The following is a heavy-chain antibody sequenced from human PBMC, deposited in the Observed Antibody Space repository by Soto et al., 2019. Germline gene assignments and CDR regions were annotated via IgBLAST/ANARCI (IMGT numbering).Heavy chain of an antibody. CDR2: INAGNGNT. V-gene: IGHV1-3*01. D-gene: IGHD3-9*01. CDR3: ARQSRCYDILTGYYTDFDY. Sequence: GASVKVSCKASGYTFISYAMHWVRQAPGQRLEWMGWINAGNGNTKYSQKFQGRVTITRDTSASTAYMELSSVRSEDTAVYYCARQSRCYDILTGYYTDFDYWGQGTLVTVSS. J-gene: IGHJ4*02. CDR1: GYTFISYA.